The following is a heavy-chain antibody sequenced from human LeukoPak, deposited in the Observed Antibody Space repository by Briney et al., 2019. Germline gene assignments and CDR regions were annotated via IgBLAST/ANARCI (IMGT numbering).Heavy chain of an antibody. J-gene: IGHJ4*02. CDR3: ARDRTDYYDRSGDFDY. D-gene: IGHD3-22*01. CDR1: GFAFRTYN. Sequence: GGSLRLSCAASGFAFRTYNMNWVRQAPGKGLEWLSFISVSGETIYYADSVRGRLTISRDNAKNSLYLQMNYPRAEDTAVYYCARDRTDYYDRSGDFDYWGQGTLVTVSS. V-gene: IGHV3-48*04. CDR2: ISVSGETI.